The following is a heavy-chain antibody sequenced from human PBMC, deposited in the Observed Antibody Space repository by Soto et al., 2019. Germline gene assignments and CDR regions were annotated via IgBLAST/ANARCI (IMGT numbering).Heavy chain of an antibody. V-gene: IGHV4-30-2*06. J-gene: IGHJ5*02. Sequence: SATLSLACAVSGASIARDGYSWTWIRQSPGRGLEWIGYIFHSGSTQYNPSLRGRVTISVDRSKNQFSLRLDSVTAADTAIYYCARDPSHWFDPWGQGALVTVSS. CDR2: IFHSGST. CDR3: ARDPSHWFDP. CDR1: GASIARDGYS.